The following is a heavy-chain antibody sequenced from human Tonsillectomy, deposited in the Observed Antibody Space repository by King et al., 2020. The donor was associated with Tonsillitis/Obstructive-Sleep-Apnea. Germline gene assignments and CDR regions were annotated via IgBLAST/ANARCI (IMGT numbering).Heavy chain of an antibody. D-gene: IGHD3-16*01. J-gene: IGHJ3*02. V-gene: IGHV3-30*01. Sequence: VKLVESGGGVVQPGRSLRLSCAASGFTFSSYAMHWVRQAPGKGLEWVAVISYDGSNKYYADSVKGRFTISRDNSKNTLYLQMNSLRAEDTAVYYCAGRYYDYIWGAFDIWGQGTMVTVSS. CDR2: ISYDGSNK. CDR3: AGRYYDYIWGAFDI. CDR1: GFTFSSYA.